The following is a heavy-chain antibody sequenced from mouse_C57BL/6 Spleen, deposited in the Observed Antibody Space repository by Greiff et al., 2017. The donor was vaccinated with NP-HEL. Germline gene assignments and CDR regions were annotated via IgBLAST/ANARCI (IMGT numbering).Heavy chain of an antibody. D-gene: IGHD2-4*01. V-gene: IGHV1-80*01. CDR2: IYPGDGDT. Sequence: QVQLKESGAELVKPGASVKISCKASGYAFSSYWMNWVKQRPGKGLEWIGQIYPGDGDTNYNGKFKGKATLTADKSSSTAYMQLSSLTSEDSAVYFCARSYDYDGDYYAMDYWGQGTSVTVSS. CDR1: GYAFSSYW. CDR3: ARSYDYDGDYYAMDY. J-gene: IGHJ4*01.